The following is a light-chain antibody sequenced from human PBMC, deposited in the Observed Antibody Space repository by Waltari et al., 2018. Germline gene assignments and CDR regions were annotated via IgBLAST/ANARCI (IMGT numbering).Light chain of an antibody. J-gene: IGKJ2*01. V-gene: IGKV3-11*01. CDR3: QQRANWPPMYT. CDR1: QSVSNF. CDR2: DAS. Sequence: ELVLTQSQATLSLSPGERAILSCRASQSVSNFLAWYQQKPGQAPRLLIYDASTRAAGIPARFSGSGSGTDFILTISSLEPEDFAVYYCQQRANWPPMYTFGQGTKLEIK.